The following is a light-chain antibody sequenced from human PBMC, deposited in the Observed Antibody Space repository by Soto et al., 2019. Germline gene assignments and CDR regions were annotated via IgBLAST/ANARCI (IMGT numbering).Light chain of an antibody. CDR2: AAS. CDR3: QQSYTTPPT. Sequence: DIQMTQSPSSLSASVGDRVTITCRASQSITTYLNWFQQQPGKAPKLLIYAASSLQSGVPSRFTGSGFGTDFTLTISSLQPGDFATYYCQQSYTTPPTFGGGTKVEIK. CDR1: QSITTY. J-gene: IGKJ4*01. V-gene: IGKV1-39*01.